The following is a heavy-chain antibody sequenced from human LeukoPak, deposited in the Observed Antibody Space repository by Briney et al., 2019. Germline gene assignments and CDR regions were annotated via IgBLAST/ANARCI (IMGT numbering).Heavy chain of an antibody. V-gene: IGHV4-4*07. CDR1: GGSISSYH. CDR2: ININEGP. Sequence: PSETLSLTCTVSGGSISSYHWSWIRQPAGKGLEWIGHININEGPKYNPSLRSRVTMSADTSRNQYSLKLSSVTAADTAVYYCARREGIVVVPAATFDYWGQGTLVTVSS. J-gene: IGHJ4*02. D-gene: IGHD2-2*01. CDR3: ARREGIVVVPAATFDY.